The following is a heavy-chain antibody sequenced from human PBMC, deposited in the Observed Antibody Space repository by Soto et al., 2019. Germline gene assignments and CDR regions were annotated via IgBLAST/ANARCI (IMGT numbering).Heavy chain of an antibody. CDR3: ARVRTLSYYYDSRGPGDDFDY. CDR2: IYYSGST. CDR1: GGSISSGDYY. Sequence: PSETLSLTCTVSGGSISSGDYYWSWIRQPPGKGLEWNGYIYYSGSTYYNPSLKSRVTISVDTSKNQFSLKLSSVTAADTAVYYCARVRTLSYYYDSRGPGDDFDYWGQGTLVTVSS. D-gene: IGHD3-22*01. V-gene: IGHV4-30-4*01. J-gene: IGHJ4*02.